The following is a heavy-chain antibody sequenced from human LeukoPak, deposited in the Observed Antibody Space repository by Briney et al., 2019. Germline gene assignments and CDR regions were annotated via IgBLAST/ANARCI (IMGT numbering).Heavy chain of an antibody. CDR3: ARDRPHDFWSGYSLDAFDI. CDR1: GGSVSSGSFY. D-gene: IGHD3-3*01. V-gene: IGHV4-61*01. Sequence: SETLSLTCTVSGGSVSSGSFYWTWIRQPPGKGLEWIGYISYAGDINYNPSLQSRVTISMDTSKNQFSLKLSSVTAADTAVYYCARDRPHDFWSGYSLDAFDIWGQGTMVTVSS. CDR2: ISYAGDI. J-gene: IGHJ3*02.